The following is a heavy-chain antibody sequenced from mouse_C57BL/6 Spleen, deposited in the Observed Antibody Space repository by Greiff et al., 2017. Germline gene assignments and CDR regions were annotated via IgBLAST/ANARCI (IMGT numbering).Heavy chain of an antibody. CDR2: IRNKANGYTT. J-gene: IGHJ4*01. CDR3: ARYSSYRAMDY. CDR1: GFTFTDYY. D-gene: IGHD1-1*01. V-gene: IGHV7-3*01. Sequence: EVQLVESGGGLVQPGGSLSLSCAASGFTFTDYYMSWVRQPPGKALEWLGFIRNKANGYTTEYSASVKGRFTISRDNSQSILYLQMNALRAEDSATYYCARYSSYRAMDYWGQGTSVTVSS.